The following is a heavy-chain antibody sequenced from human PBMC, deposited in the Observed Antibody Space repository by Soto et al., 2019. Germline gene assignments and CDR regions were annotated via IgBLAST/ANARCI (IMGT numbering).Heavy chain of an antibody. J-gene: IGHJ4*02. CDR1: GGTFSSYA. V-gene: IGHV1-69*13. D-gene: IGHD2-2*02. Sequence: SVKVSCKASGGTFSSYAISWVRQAPGQGLEWMGGIIPIFGTANYAQKFQGRVTITSDESTSTAYMELSSLRSEDTAVYYCARANIVVVPAAILSGYYFDYWGQGTLVTVSS. CDR3: ARANIVVVPAAILSGYYFDY. CDR2: IIPIFGTA.